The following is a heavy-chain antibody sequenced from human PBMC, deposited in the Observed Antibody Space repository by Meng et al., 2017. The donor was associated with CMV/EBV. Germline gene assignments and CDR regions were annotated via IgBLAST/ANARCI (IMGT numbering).Heavy chain of an antibody. V-gene: IGHV3-30-3*01. CDR2: ISYDGSNK. D-gene: IGHD4-11*01. CDR3: ARVWGRTTVTRPGY. CDR1: GFTFSSYA. Sequence: GESLKISCAASGFTFSSYAMHWVRQAPGKGLEWVAVISYDGSNKYYADSVKGRFTISRDNSKNTLYLQMNSLRAEDTAVYYCARVWGRTTVTRPGYWGQGTLVTVSS. J-gene: IGHJ4*02.